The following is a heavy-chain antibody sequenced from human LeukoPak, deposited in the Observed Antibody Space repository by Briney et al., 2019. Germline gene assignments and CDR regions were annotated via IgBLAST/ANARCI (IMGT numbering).Heavy chain of an antibody. D-gene: IGHD6-13*01. CDR3: ARESIAAAGLLDY. J-gene: IGHJ4*02. Sequence: GGSLRLSCAASGFTFSSYSMSWVRQAPGKGLEWVSAISSSRSYIYYADSVKGRFTISRDNAKNSLYLQMNSLRAEDTAVYYCARESIAAAGLLDYWGQGTLVTVSS. CDR2: ISSSRSYI. CDR1: GFTFSSYS. V-gene: IGHV3-21*01.